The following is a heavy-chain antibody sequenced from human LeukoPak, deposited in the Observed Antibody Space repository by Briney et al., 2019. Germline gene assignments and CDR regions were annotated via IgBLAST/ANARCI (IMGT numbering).Heavy chain of an antibody. J-gene: IGHJ4*02. D-gene: IGHD3-16*01. CDR3: AREFYVRMITFGGVSSFDY. V-gene: IGHV4-38-2*02. CDR1: GYSISTGYY. CDR2: FYHGGST. Sequence: PSETLSLTCTVSGYSISTGYYWDWIRQPPGKGLEWIGTFYHGGSTYYNPSLKSRVTISVDTSKNQFSLKLSSVTAADTAVYYCAREFYVRMITFGGVSSFDYWGQGTLVTVSS.